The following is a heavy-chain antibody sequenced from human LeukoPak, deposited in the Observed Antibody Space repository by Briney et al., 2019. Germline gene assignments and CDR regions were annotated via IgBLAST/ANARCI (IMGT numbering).Heavy chain of an antibody. CDR2: IQYDGSTK. J-gene: IGHJ4*02. V-gene: IGHV3-30*02. Sequence: GGSLRLSHAASGLTFSSYGMNWVRQAPAKGLEWVAFIQYDGSTKYYAVSVKGRFIISRDNSKSTVYLQMNSLTSEDTAVYYCGSQLAAGYWGQGVLVTVSS. CDR3: GSQLAAGY. CDR1: GLTFSSYG. D-gene: IGHD6-13*01.